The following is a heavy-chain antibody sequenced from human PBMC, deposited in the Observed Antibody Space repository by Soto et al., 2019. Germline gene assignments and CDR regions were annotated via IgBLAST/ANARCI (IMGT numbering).Heavy chain of an antibody. V-gene: IGHV1-18*04. CDR3: ARGRGYGPPWVDY. J-gene: IGHJ4*02. Sequence: QVQLVQSGAEVKKPGASVKVSCKASGYTFTSYGITWVRQAPGQGLEWMGWISVYNGNTNYAQKLQGRVTMTADTSTSTAHMELRSLISDDTAVDYWARGRGYGPPWVDYWGQGTLVTVSS. D-gene: IGHD5-12*01. CDR1: GYTFTSYG. CDR2: ISVYNGNT.